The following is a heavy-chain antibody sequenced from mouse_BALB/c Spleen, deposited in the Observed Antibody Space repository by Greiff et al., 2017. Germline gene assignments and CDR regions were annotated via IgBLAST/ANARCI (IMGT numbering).Heavy chain of an antibody. CDR1: GFTFSSFG. CDR3: ARKGYRYDGYYAMDY. Sequence: EVQGVESGGGLVQPGGSRKLSCAASGFTFSSFGMHWVRQAPEKGLEWVAYISSGSSTIYYADTVKGRFTISRDNPKNTLFLQMTSLRSEDTAMYYGARKGYRYDGYYAMDYWGQGTSVTVSS. V-gene: IGHV5-17*02. CDR2: ISSGSSTI. D-gene: IGHD2-14*01. J-gene: IGHJ4*01.